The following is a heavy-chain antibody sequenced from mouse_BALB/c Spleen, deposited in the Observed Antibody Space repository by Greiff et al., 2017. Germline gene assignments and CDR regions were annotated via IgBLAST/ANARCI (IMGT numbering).Heavy chain of an antibody. V-gene: IGHV1-54*01. CDR3: AREGYYGSDY. Sequence: QGQLQQSGAELVRPGTSVKVSCKASGYAFTNYLIEWVKQRPGQGLEWIGVINPGSGGTNYNEKFKGKATLTADKSSSTAYMQLSSLTSDDSAVYFCAREGYYGSDYWGQGTTLTVSS. J-gene: IGHJ2*01. D-gene: IGHD1-1*01. CDR1: GYAFTNYL. CDR2: INPGSGGT.